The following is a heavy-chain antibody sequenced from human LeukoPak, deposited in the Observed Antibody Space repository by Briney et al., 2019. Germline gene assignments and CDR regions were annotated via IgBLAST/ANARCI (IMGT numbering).Heavy chain of an antibody. CDR1: GGSISSGGYY. Sequence: PSQTLSLTCTVSGGSISSGGYYWSWIRQHPGKGRVWIGYIYYSGSTYYNPSLKSRVTISVDTSKIQFSLKLSSVTAADTAVYYCARGLLFSWFDPWGQGTLVTVSS. CDR2: IYYSGST. CDR3: ARGLLFSWFDP. J-gene: IGHJ5*02. D-gene: IGHD2-21*02. V-gene: IGHV4-31*03.